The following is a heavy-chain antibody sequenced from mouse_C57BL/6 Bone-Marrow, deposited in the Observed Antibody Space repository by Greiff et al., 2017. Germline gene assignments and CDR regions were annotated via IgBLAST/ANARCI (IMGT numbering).Heavy chain of an antibody. CDR3: ARGSYDYDDGWYFDV. CDR2: ISGGGGNT. V-gene: IGHV5-9*01. Sequence: EVKVVESGGGLVKPGGSLKLSCAASGFTFSSYTMSWVRQTPEKRLEWVATISGGGGNTSYPDSVKGRFTIARDNAKNTLYLQMSSLRSEDTALYYCARGSYDYDDGWYFDVWGTGTTVTVSS. CDR1: GFTFSSYT. J-gene: IGHJ1*03. D-gene: IGHD2-4*01.